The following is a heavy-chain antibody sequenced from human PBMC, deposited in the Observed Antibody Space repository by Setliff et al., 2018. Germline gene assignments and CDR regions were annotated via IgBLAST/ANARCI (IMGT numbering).Heavy chain of an antibody. CDR1: GYTFTSYG. J-gene: IGHJ6*02. CDR2: ISAYNCNT. Sequence: ASVKVSCKASGYTFTSYGISWVRQAPGQGLEWMGWISAYNCNTNYAQKLQGRVTMTTNTSINTAYMELSSLSSEYTAVYYCAAEVRVGVPAANYYYYYGMDVWGQGTTVTVSS. CDR3: AAEVRVGVPAANYYYYYGMDV. D-gene: IGHD2-2*01. V-gene: IGHV1-18*01.